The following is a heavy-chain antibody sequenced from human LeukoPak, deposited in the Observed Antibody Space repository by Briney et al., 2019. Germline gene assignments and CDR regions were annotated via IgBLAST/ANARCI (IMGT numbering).Heavy chain of an antibody. D-gene: IGHD3-9*01. J-gene: IGHJ4*02. CDR1: GFTFSSYS. CDR2: ISSSSSTI. Sequence: PGGSLRLSCAASGFTFSSYSMNWVRQAPGKGLEWVSYISSSSSTIYYADSVKGRFTISRDNAKNSLYLQMNSLRAEDTAVYYCAKVLRYFLGAPDYWGQGTLVTVSS. V-gene: IGHV3-48*01. CDR3: AKVLRYFLGAPDY.